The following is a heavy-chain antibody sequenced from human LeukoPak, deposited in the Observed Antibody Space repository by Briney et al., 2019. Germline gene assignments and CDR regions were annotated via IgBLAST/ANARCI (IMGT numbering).Heavy chain of an antibody. Sequence: SGTLSLTCAVPGGSISSSNWWSWVPQPPGKGLEWIGEIYHSGRTNYNPSLKSRVTISVDKSKNQCSLKLNSVTAADTAVYYCASRISKAGFDWGQGTQVTVSS. CDR3: ASRISKAGFD. CDR2: IYHSGRT. J-gene: IGHJ4*02. V-gene: IGHV4-4*02. D-gene: IGHD6-13*01. CDR1: GGSISSSNW.